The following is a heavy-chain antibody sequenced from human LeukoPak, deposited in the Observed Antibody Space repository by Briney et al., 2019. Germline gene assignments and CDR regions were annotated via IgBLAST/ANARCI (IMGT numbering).Heavy chain of an antibody. V-gene: IGHV3-30*03. J-gene: IGHJ4*02. CDR3: ARGGSSWYVGLIFDY. D-gene: IGHD6-13*01. CDR1: GFTFSSYG. Sequence: PGGSLRLSCAASGFTFSSYGMHWVRQAPGKGLEWVAVISYDGSNKYYADSVKGRFTISRDNSKNTLYLQMNSLRAEDTAVYYCARGGSSWYVGLIFDYWGQGTLVTVSS. CDR2: ISYDGSNK.